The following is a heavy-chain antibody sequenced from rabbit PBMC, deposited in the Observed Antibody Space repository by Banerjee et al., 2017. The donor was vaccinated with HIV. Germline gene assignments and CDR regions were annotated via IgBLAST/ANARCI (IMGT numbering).Heavy chain of an antibody. Sequence: QEQLEESGGDLVKPEGSLTLTCTASGFTLSSYWVCWVRQAPGKGLEWIACIYTGTGGSTYYASWAKGRFTISKTSSTTVTLQMTSLTAADTATYFCARSSANSLDYFDLWGPGTLVTVS. J-gene: IGHJ4*01. CDR1: GFTLSSYW. CDR2: IYTGTGGST. CDR3: ARSSANSLDYFDL. D-gene: IGHD4-1*01. V-gene: IGHV1S45*01.